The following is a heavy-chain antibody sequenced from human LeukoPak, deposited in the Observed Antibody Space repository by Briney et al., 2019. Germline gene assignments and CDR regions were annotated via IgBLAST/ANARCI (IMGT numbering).Heavy chain of an antibody. CDR1: GYTFTSYY. V-gene: IGHV1-46*01. Sequence: ASVKVSCKAYGYTFTSYYMHWVRQAPGHGLEWMGIINPSGGSTSYAQKFQGRVTMTRDMSTSTVYMELSSLRSEDTAVYYCARDRLTPIAAAGNYNWFDPWGQGTLVTVSS. CDR2: INPSGGST. D-gene: IGHD6-13*01. J-gene: IGHJ5*02. CDR3: ARDRLTPIAAAGNYNWFDP.